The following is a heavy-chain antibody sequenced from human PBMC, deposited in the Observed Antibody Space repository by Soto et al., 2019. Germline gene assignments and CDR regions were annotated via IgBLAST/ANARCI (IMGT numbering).Heavy chain of an antibody. CDR3: ARGVRFSEYLFTGFDY. V-gene: IGHV3-30-3*01. Sequence: GGSLRLSCAASGFTFSNYAIHWVRQAPGKGLEWLTLISYDGNNKYYADSVKGRFTISRDNSKNTVYLQMNSLRAEDTAVYYCARGVRFSEYLFTGFDYWGQGTLVTVS. CDR2: ISYDGNNK. J-gene: IGHJ4*02. D-gene: IGHD3-3*01. CDR1: GFTFSNYA.